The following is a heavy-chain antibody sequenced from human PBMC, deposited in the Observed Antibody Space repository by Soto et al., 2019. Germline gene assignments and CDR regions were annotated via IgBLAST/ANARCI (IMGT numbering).Heavy chain of an antibody. V-gene: IGHV1-46*01. J-gene: IGHJ5*02. CDR3: ARCLTGTRTFDP. CDR1: GYTFTSYY. CDR2: INPSGGST. D-gene: IGHD1-7*01. Sequence: GASVKVSCKASGYTFTSYYMHWVRQAPGQGLEWMGIINPSGGSTSYTQKFQGRVTMTRDTSTSTVYMELSSLRSEDTAVYYCARCLTGTRTFDPWGQGTLVTVSS.